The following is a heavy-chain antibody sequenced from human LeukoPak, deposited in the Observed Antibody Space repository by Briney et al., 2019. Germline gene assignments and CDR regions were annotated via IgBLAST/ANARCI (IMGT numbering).Heavy chain of an antibody. Sequence: GGSLRLSCAASGFTFSNYGMNWVRQAPGKRLEWVSYVGGSSRTINYADSVKGRFTISRDNAKNSLYLQMNSLRAEDTAVYYCARGRLDNWGQGTLVTVSS. CDR3: ARGRLDN. CDR1: GFTFSNYG. J-gene: IGHJ4*02. CDR2: VGGSSRTI. V-gene: IGHV3-48*04.